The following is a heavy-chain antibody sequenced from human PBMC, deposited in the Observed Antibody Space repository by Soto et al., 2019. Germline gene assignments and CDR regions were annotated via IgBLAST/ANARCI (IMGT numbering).Heavy chain of an antibody. Sequence: GESLKISCKGSGYHFTNYWIGWVRQMPGKGLEWMGFIYPSDSDTRYSPSFQGQVTISADKSISTAYLQWSSLKASDTAMYYCARPIGARSTTDFTYWGQGTLVTVSS. D-gene: IGHD6-6*01. CDR1: GYHFTNYW. CDR3: ARPIGARSTTDFTY. J-gene: IGHJ4*02. CDR2: IYPSDSDT. V-gene: IGHV5-51*01.